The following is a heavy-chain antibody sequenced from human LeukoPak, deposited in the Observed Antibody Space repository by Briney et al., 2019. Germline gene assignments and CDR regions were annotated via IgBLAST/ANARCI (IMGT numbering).Heavy chain of an antibody. CDR3: ARAHLHYGDSIHDLDY. D-gene: IGHD4-17*01. V-gene: IGHV1-46*01. CDR2: IHTSGGST. Sequence: ASLKVSCKASGYTFTSYYMHWVRQAPGQGLEWMGIIHTSGGSTSYAQKFQGRVTMTRDTSTSTVYMELSSLRSEDTAVYYCARAHLHYGDSIHDLDYWGQGTLVTVSS. CDR1: GYTFTSYY. J-gene: IGHJ4*02.